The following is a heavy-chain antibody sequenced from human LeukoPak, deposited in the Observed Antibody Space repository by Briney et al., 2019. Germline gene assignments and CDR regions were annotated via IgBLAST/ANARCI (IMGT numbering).Heavy chain of an antibody. CDR2: IYPGDSNN. V-gene: IGHV5-51*01. CDR1: GYSFTSYW. D-gene: IGHD2-15*01. CDR3: ARQARGYCSGGSCYLDYYYYMDV. Sequence: GESLKISCKGSGYSFTSYWIGWVRQLPGKGLEWMGIIYPGDSNNRYSPSFQGQVTTSADKSISTAYLQWSSLKASDTAMYYCARQARGYCSGGSCYLDYYYYMDVWGKGTTVTISS. J-gene: IGHJ6*03.